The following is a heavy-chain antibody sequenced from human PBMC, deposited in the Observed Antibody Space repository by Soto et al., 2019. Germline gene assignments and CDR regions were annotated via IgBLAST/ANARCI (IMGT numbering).Heavy chain of an antibody. D-gene: IGHD1-26*01. CDR2: TYYRSKWST. CDR1: GDSVSSKSAT. J-gene: IGHJ4*02. V-gene: IGHV6-1*01. CDR3: ARALAGSYDY. Sequence: SQTLSLTCAISGDSVSSKSATWNWIRQPPSRGLEWLGRTYYRSKWSTDYAVSVKGRITVSPDTSKNQFSLQLNSVTPEDTAVYYCARALAGSYDYWGQGTLVNVSS.